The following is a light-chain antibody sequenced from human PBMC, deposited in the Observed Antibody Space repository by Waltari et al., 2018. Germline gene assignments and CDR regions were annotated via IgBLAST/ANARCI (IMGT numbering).Light chain of an antibody. CDR2: AAS. Sequence: IQLTQSPSSLSASVGARVTITCRASQDISSHLAWYQQIPGKAPKLLIYAASTLQSGVPSRFGGSGSGTDFTLTISSLQPEDFATFYCLQLYSYPLTFGGGTKVEIK. V-gene: IGKV1-9*01. J-gene: IGKJ4*01. CDR3: LQLYSYPLT. CDR1: QDISSH.